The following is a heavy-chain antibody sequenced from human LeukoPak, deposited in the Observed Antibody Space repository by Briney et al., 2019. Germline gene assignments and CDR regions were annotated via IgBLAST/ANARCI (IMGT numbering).Heavy chain of an antibody. Sequence: GRSLRLSCAASGFTFSSYSMNWVRQAPGKGLEWVSSISSSSRYIYYADSVKGRFTISRDNAKNSLYLQMNSLRAEDTAVYYCARDPGYYYGSGSYGPWFDPWGQGTLVTVSS. CDR2: ISSSSRYI. J-gene: IGHJ5*02. CDR3: ARDPGYYYGSGSYGPWFDP. D-gene: IGHD3-10*01. CDR1: GFTFSSYS. V-gene: IGHV3-21*01.